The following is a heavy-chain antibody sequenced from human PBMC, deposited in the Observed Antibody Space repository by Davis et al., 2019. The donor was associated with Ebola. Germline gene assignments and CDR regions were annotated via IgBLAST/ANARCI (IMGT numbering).Heavy chain of an antibody. V-gene: IGHV4-61*01. CDR1: GGSISNGPYY. J-gene: IGHJ4*02. CDR2: LYYSGFT. D-gene: IGHD3-22*01. Sequence: SETLSLTCTVSGGSISNGPYYWSWIRQPPGRGLEWIGSLYYSGFTNYNPSLKSRVTTSIDTSKNEFSLKLTSVTAADTAVYYCARSAAQYFYDGSNYHSTAGTDFDYWGQGTLVTVSS. CDR3: ARSAAQYFYDGSNYHSTAGTDFDY.